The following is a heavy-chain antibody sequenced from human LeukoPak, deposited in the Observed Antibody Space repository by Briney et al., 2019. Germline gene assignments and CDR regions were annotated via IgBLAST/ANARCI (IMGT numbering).Heavy chain of an antibody. D-gene: IGHD5-18*01. CDR2: ISYDGSNK. CDR3: ASERGYSYASADGVYYYYYMDV. V-gene: IGHV3-30*04. Sequence: PGGSLRLSCAASGFTFSSYAMHWVRQAPGKGLEWVAVISYDGSNKYYADSVRGRLTISRDKSKTTLYLQTNSLRAQDTAVYYCASERGYSYASADGVYYYYYMDVWGKGTTVTVSS. CDR1: GFTFSSYA. J-gene: IGHJ6*03.